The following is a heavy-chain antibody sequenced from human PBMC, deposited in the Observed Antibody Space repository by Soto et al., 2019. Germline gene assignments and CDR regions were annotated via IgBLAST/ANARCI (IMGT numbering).Heavy chain of an antibody. CDR1: SGPSSSHN. Sequence: QVQLQQSGPGLVKPSETLSLTCSVSSGPSSSHNWGWLRQPPGRGLEWIGYVYSTGGTSHNPSLKSRVTISADTSTNHISLTLTSVTAADTAVYYCVRQGIGNLHGLVDVWGQGTTVRVSS. D-gene: IGHD1-1*01. V-gene: IGHV4-59*08. CDR2: VYSTGGT. J-gene: IGHJ6*02. CDR3: VRQGIGNLHGLVDV.